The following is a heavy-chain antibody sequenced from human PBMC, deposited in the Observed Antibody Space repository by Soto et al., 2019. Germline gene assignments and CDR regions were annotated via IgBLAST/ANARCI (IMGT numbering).Heavy chain of an antibody. CDR2: ISSSSSNI. V-gene: IGHV3-21*02. CDR3: ARGHLYYFDC. CDR1: GFIFTSYT. Sequence: EVQLVESGGGLVKPGGSLRLSCAASGFIFTSYTMNWVRRAPGKGLEWVSPISSSSSNIHYADSVKGRFTISRDNAKKSMAMQMNSLRAEDTAVYYCARGHLYYFDCCGQVTLVTDSS. J-gene: IGHJ4*02.